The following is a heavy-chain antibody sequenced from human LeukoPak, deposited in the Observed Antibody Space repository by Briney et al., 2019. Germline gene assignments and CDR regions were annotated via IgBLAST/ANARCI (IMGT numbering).Heavy chain of an antibody. Sequence: GGSLRLSCAASGFNFGSYSMTWVRQAPGKGLEWVSYISSSGSTIYYADSVKGRFTISRDNAKNSLYLQMNSLRAEDTAVYYCARDAHIPRFDPWGQGTLVTVSS. CDR2: ISSSGSTI. V-gene: IGHV3-48*03. D-gene: IGHD2-21*01. J-gene: IGHJ5*02. CDR3: ARDAHIPRFDP. CDR1: GFNFGSYS.